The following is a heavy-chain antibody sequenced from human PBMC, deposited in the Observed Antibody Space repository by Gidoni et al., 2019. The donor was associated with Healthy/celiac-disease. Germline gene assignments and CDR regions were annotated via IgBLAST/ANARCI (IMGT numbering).Heavy chain of an antibody. CDR2: ISYDGSNK. V-gene: IGHV3-30-3*01. CDR3: AREEGPVYYYYGMDV. Sequence: QGQLVESGVGVVQPGRALRLACAASGFTFSSYAMHWVRQAPVKGLEWVAVISYDGSNKYYADSVKGRFTISRDNSKNTLYLQMNSLRAEDTAVYYCAREEGPVYYYYGMDVWGQGTTVTVSS. CDR1: GFTFSSYA. J-gene: IGHJ6*02.